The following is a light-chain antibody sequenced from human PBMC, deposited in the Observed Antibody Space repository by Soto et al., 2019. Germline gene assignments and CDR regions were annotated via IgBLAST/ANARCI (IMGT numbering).Light chain of an antibody. CDR3: QQYGSSPT. CDR2: GAS. J-gene: IGKJ1*01. CDR1: QSVISNY. V-gene: IGKV3-20*01. Sequence: EIVLTQSPGTLSLSPGERATLSCRASQSVISNYLAWYQQKPGLAPRLLIYGASSRATGIPDRFSGSGSGTDFTLTISRLEPEDFAVYYCQQYGSSPTFGQGTQVDIK.